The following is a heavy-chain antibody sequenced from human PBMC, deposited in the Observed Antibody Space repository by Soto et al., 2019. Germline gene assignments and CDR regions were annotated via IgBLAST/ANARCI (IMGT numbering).Heavy chain of an antibody. CDR2: IKQDGSEK. V-gene: IGHV3-7*01. CDR3: ARGRGCSTGCHNFDY. D-gene: IGHD2-2*01. J-gene: IGHJ4*02. Sequence: GGSLRLSCAASGFTFSSYWMSWVRQAQGKGLEWVANIKQDGSEKYYVDSVKGRFTISRDNAKNSLYLQMNSLRAEDTAVYYCARGRGCSTGCHNFDYWGQGTLVTVSS. CDR1: GFTFSSYW.